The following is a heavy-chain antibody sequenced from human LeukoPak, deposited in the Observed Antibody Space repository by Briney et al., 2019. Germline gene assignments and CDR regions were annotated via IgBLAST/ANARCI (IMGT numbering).Heavy chain of an antibody. V-gene: IGHV4-61*01. D-gene: IGHD5-18*01. Sequence: SETLSLTCTVSGGSVSSGSYSWSWIRQSPGKGLEWIGYISYSGSTKYNPSLKSRVTISLDTSKHQFSLKLSPVTAADTAVYYCARNRLQLWLEQFDSWGQGTLVTVPS. CDR2: ISYSGST. CDR1: GGSVSSGSYS. J-gene: IGHJ4*02. CDR3: ARNRLQLWLEQFDS.